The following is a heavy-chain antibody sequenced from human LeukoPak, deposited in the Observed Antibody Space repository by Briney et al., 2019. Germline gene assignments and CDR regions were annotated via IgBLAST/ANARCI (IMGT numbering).Heavy chain of an antibody. CDR2: IIPMFGTA. Sequence: SVKVSCKASGDTFSRHAISWVRQAPGPGLEWMGGIIPMFGTANYAQKFQGRVTITADESTSTAYMELSSLRSEDTAVYYCAKERRAILRFLGGLIDYWGQGTLVTVSS. CDR3: AKERRAILRFLGGLIDY. J-gene: IGHJ4*02. CDR1: GDTFSRHA. V-gene: IGHV1-69*13. D-gene: IGHD3-3*01.